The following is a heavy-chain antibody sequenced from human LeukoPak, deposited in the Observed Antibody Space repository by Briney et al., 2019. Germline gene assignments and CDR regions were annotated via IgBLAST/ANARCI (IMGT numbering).Heavy chain of an antibody. CDR3: AKGTPGYSSGWYDY. D-gene: IGHD6-19*01. CDR2: VDTDGSNT. Sequence: PGGPLRLSCVASGFIFTDHHLHWVRQAPGKGPVWVSRVDTDGSNTDYADSVKGRFTISRDNAKNTLYLQMNSLRAEDTALYYCAKGTPGYSSGWYDYWGQGTLVTVSS. V-gene: IGHV3-74*01. J-gene: IGHJ4*02. CDR1: GFIFTDHH.